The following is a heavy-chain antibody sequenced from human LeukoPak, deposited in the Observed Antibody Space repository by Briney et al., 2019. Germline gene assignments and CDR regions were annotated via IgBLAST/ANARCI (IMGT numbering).Heavy chain of an antibody. J-gene: IGHJ4*02. CDR3: ARGYSSSSGIDY. CDR1: GGSFSGYY. V-gene: IGHV4-34*01. Sequence: SETLSLTCAVYGGSFSGYYWSWIRQPPGKGLEWIGEINHSGSTNCNPSLKSRVTISVDTSKNQFSLKLSSVTAADTAVYYCARGYSSSSGIDYWGQGTLVTVSS. CDR2: INHSGST. D-gene: IGHD6-6*01.